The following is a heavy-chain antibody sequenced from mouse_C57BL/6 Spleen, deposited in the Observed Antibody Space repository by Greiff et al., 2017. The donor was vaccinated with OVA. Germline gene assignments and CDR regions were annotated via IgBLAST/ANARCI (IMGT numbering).Heavy chain of an antibody. J-gene: IGHJ1*03. D-gene: IGHD4-1*01. CDR3: ARSNWDVWYFDV. Sequence: EVKLVESGGGLVKPGGSLKLSCAASGFTFSSYALSWVRQTPETRLEWVATISDGGSYTYYPDNVKGRFTISRDNAKNNLYLQMSHLKSEDTAMYYCARSNWDVWYFDVWGTGTTVTVSS. CDR1: GFTFSSYA. V-gene: IGHV5-4*03. CDR2: ISDGGSYT.